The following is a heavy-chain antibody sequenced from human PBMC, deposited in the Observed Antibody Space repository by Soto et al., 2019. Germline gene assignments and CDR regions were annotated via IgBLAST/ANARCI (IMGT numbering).Heavy chain of an antibody. J-gene: IGHJ4*01. V-gene: IGHV3-7*01. CDR1: GFTFSGHW. CDR2: IPPDGSTK. CDR3: VRDSNWHFDF. D-gene: IGHD1-1*01. Sequence: GGSVRLSCSASGFTFSGHWMIWVRQAPGKGLEWVANIPPDGSTKNYGDSVRGRSTISRDNAKNSLYLEMHSLTAEDTAVYYCVRDSNWHFDFWGHGTLVTVSS.